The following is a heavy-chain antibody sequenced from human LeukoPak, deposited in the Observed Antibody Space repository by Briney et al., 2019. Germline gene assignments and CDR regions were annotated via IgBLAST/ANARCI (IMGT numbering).Heavy chain of an antibody. CDR3: ARVNINNWHSCDY. V-gene: IGHV4/OR15-8*01. D-gene: IGHD1-1*01. CDR2: IYHSGSP. J-gene: IGHJ4*02. Sequence: SETLSLTCAVSGVSISSNNWGGWVRQPPGKGLEWIGEIYHSGSPNYNPSLKSRVTISVDKSRNHFSLNLSSVTAADTAVYYCARVNINNWHSCDYWGQGTLVTVSS. CDR1: GVSISSNNW.